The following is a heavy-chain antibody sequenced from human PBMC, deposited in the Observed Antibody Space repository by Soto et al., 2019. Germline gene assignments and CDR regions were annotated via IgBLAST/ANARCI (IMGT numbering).Heavy chain of an antibody. CDR3: ARALGYCTNGVCYTWWYFDY. V-gene: IGHV1-18*01. J-gene: IGHJ4*02. D-gene: IGHD2-8*01. CDR1: GYTFTSYG. CDR2: ISAYNGNT. Sequence: GASVKVSCKASGYTFTSYGISWVRQAPGQGLEWLGWISAYNGNTNYAQKLQGRVAMTTDTSTSTAYMELRSLRSDDTAVYYCARALGYCTNGVCYTWWYFDYWGQGTLVTVSS.